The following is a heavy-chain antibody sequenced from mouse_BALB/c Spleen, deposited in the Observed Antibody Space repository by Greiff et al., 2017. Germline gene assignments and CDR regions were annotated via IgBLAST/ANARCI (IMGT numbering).Heavy chain of an antibody. CDR3: ARSANLYAMDY. Sequence: QVQLQQPGAELVKPGASVKLSCKASGYTFTSYWMHWVKQRPGQGLEWIGEINPSNGRTNYNEKFKSKATLTVDKSSSTAYMQLSSLTSEDSAVYYCARSANLYAMDYWGQGTSVTVSS. CDR2: INPSNGRT. J-gene: IGHJ4*01. D-gene: IGHD3-3*01. V-gene: IGHV1S81*02. CDR1: GYTFTSYW.